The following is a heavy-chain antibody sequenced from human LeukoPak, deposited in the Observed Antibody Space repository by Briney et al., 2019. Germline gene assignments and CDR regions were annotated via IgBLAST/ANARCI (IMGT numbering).Heavy chain of an antibody. CDR3: AREVGYSSPYYYFGMDV. V-gene: IGHV4-59*01. D-gene: IGHD6-13*01. Sequence: SETLSLACTVSGGSISSYYWSWIRQPPGKGLEWIGYIYYSGSTNYNPSLKSRVTISVDTSKNQFSLKLSSVTAADTAMYYCAREVGYSSPYYYFGMDVWGQGPRSPSP. CDR2: IYYSGST. J-gene: IGHJ6*02. CDR1: GGSISSYY.